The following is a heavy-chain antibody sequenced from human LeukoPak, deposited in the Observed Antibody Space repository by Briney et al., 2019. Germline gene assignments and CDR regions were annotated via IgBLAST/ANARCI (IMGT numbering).Heavy chain of an antibody. CDR2: INPSGGST. J-gene: IGHJ6*03. D-gene: IGHD6-19*01. CDR3: ARGIAVAATGTDYYYYMDV. V-gene: IGHV1-46*01. CDR1: GYTFTSYY. Sequence: ASVKVSCKASGYTFTSYYMHWVRQAPGQGLEWMGIINPSGGSTSYAQKFQGRVTMTRDTSTSTVYMELRSLRSEDTAVYYCARGIAVAATGTDYYYYMDVWGKGTTVTVSS.